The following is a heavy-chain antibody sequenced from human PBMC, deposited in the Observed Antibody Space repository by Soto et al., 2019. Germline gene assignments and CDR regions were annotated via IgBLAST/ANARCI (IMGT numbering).Heavy chain of an antibody. CDR2: LSSDGFGT. V-gene: IGHV3-74*03. D-gene: IGHD3-16*01. Sequence: GGSLRLSCAASGFTLSAYWMHWVRQAPGRGLEWVSRLSSDGFGTAYADSVKGRFHISRDNARNTLFLQMNGLRAEDTAVYYCARDLGGPDYWGWGTLVTVSS. J-gene: IGHJ4*02. CDR1: GFTLSAYW. CDR3: ARDLGGPDY.